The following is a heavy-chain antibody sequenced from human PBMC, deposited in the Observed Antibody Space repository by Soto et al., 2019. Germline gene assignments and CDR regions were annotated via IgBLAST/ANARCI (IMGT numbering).Heavy chain of an antibody. D-gene: IGHD4-17*01. CDR1: GYSFTSYW. Sequence: PGESLKISCKGSGYSFTSYWIGWVRQMPGKGLEWKGIIYPGDSNTKYSPSLQGQIFISVDKSISTAYLEWSSLKASDTAMYYCARPDYGAADYWGQGTLVTVSS. J-gene: IGHJ4*02. CDR3: ARPDYGAADY. V-gene: IGHV5-51*01. CDR2: IYPGDSNT.